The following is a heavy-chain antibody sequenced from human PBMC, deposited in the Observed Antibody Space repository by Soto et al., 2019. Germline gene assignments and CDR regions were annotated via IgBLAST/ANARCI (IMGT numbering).Heavy chain of an antibody. D-gene: IGHD3-3*01. CDR1: GYTFTGYY. CDR2: VNPDNGVP. Sequence: ASVKVSCKASGYTFTGYYVIWARQPPGQGLEWMGWVNPDNGVPNYAQKFQGRVTLSRDTSINTAYMELSRLTPDDTAMYYCARTDDLFSNLTYYFDYWGQGTLVTVSS. V-gene: IGHV1-2*02. J-gene: IGHJ4*02. CDR3: ARTDDLFSNLTYYFDY.